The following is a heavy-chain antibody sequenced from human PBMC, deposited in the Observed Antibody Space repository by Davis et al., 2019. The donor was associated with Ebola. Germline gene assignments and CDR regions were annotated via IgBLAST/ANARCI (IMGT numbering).Heavy chain of an antibody. CDR3: ARDSRWFDP. CDR2: INHSGIP. Sequence: MPSETLSLTCAVYGWSFSGYYLSSIRQPPGKGLEWLGEINHSGIPNYNPSLKSRVTISVDTAKNKFSLKLSSVTAAETAVYYCARDSRWFDPWGQGTLVTVSS. D-gene: IGHD6-13*01. J-gene: IGHJ5*02. CDR1: GWSFSGYY. V-gene: IGHV4-34*01.